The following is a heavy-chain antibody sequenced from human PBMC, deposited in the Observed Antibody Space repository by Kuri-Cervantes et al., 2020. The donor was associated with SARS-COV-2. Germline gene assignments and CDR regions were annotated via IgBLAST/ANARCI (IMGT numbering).Heavy chain of an antibody. CDR3: AGSSGWYTYYYYCMDV. CDR2: IYYSGST. J-gene: IGHJ6*02. Sequence: SETLSLTCTVSGGSISSGSYYWSWIRQPPGKGLEWIGYIYYSGSTNYNPSLKSRVTISVDTSKNQFSLKLSSVTAADTAVYYCAGSSGWYTYYYYCMDVWGQGTTVTVSS. V-gene: IGHV4-61*01. D-gene: IGHD6-19*01. CDR1: GGSISSGSYY.